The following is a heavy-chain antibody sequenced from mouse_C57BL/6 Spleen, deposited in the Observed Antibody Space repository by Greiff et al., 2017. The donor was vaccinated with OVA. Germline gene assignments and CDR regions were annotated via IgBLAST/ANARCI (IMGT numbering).Heavy chain of an antibody. V-gene: IGHV1-62-2*01. CDR2: FYPGSGSI. J-gene: IGHJ4*01. D-gene: IGHD2-5*01. CDR3: ARHDPAYYSNYVDAMDY. Sequence: QVQLQQSGAELVKPGASVKLSCKASGYTFTEYTIHWVKQRSGQGLEWIGWFYPGSGSIKYNEKFKDKATLTADKSSSTVYMELSRLTSEDSAVYFCARHDPAYYSNYVDAMDYWGQGTSVTVSS. CDR1: GYTFTEYT.